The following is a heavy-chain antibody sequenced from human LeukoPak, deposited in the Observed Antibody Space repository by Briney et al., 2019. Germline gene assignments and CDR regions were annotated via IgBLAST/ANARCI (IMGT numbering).Heavy chain of an antibody. CDR1: GGSINNNSFY. CDR3: ARDVPAEVGASYYYYMDV. CDR2: IHYSAST. Sequence: SETLSLTCTVSGGSINNNSFYWGWIRQPPGKGLEWIGSIHYSASTYYNPSLKSRVTISVDTSKNQFSLKLSSVTAADTAVYYCARDVPAEVGASYYYYMDVGGKGTRVTIPS. D-gene: IGHD2-2*01. V-gene: IGHV4-39*07. J-gene: IGHJ6*03.